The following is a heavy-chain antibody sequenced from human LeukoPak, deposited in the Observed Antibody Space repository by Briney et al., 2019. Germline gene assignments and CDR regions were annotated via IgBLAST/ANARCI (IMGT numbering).Heavy chain of an antibody. J-gene: IGHJ3*02. CDR1: GYTFIGYY. V-gene: IGHV1-2*02. CDR3: ARVRAQDAFDI. Sequence: GVSVKVSSKASGYTFIGYYLHWVRQAPGQGLEWMGWINPNSGGTNYAQKFQGRVTMTRDTSISTAYMELSRLRSDDTAVYYCARVRAQDAFDIWGQGTMVTVSS. D-gene: IGHD3-16*01. CDR2: INPNSGGT.